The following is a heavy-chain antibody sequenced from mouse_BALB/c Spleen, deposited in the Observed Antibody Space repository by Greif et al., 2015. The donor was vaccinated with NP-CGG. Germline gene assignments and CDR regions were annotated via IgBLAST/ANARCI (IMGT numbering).Heavy chain of an antibody. CDR1: GFTFSSFG. Sequence: EVKLMESGGGLVQPGGSRKLSCAASGFTFSSFGMHWVRQAPEKGLEWVAYISSGSSTIYYADTVKGRFTISRDNPKNTLFLQMTSLRSEDTAMYYCARGGLRLPFDYWGQGTTLTVSS. V-gene: IGHV5-17*02. D-gene: IGHD1-2*01. J-gene: IGHJ2*01. CDR2: ISSGSSTI. CDR3: ARGGLRLPFDY.